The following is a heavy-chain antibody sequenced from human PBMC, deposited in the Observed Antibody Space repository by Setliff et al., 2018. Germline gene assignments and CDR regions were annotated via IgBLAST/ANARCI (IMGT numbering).Heavy chain of an antibody. J-gene: IGHJ4*02. CDR1: GASLNSGTYY. CDR3: ARTGTYRYFDY. D-gene: IGHD1-1*01. V-gene: IGHV4-39*01. CDR2: IYYRGDT. Sequence: SETLSLTCTVSGASLNSGTYYWGWIRQPPGKGLEWIGRIYYRGDTYYNASLKGRLTISVDTAQNQFSLRLTFVTAADTAVYYCARTGTYRYFDYWGQGALVTVSS.